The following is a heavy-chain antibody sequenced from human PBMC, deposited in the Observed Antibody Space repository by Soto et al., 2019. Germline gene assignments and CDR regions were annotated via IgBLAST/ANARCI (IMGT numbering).Heavy chain of an antibody. J-gene: IGHJ4*02. V-gene: IGHV5-10-1*01. CDR3: ARSGLSIAAAGL. CDR2: IDPSDSYT. D-gene: IGHD6-13*01. Sequence: PGESLKISCKGSGYSFTSYWMSWVRQMPGKGLEWMGRIDPSDSYTNYSPSFQGHVTISADKSISTAYLQWSSLKASDTAMYYCARSGLSIAAAGLWGQGTLVTVSS. CDR1: GYSFTSYW.